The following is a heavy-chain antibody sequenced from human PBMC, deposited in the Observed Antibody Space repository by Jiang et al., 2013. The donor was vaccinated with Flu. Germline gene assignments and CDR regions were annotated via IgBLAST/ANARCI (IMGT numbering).Heavy chain of an antibody. CDR2: IVVGSGNT. CDR1: GFTFTSSA. V-gene: IGHV1-58*01. Sequence: KKPGTSVKVSCKASGFTFTSSAVQWVRQARGQRLEWIGWIVVGSGNTNYAQKFQERVTITRDMSTSTAYMELSSLRSEDTAVYYCAAGRSGWTLTWYYYGMDVWGQGTTVTVSS. J-gene: IGHJ6*02. D-gene: IGHD6-19*01. CDR3: AAGRSGWTLTWYYYGMDV.